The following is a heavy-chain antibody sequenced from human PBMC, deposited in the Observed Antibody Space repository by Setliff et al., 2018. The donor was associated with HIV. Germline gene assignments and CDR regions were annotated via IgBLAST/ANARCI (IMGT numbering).Heavy chain of an antibody. Sequence: SETLSLTCTVSGGSIKSGHYYWGWIRQPPGKGLEWIGNILNGETIFYNPSLKSRVTMSVDTSKNQLSLRLTSVTAADSAVYYCARQNIAARSLDFWGRGTLVTVSS. J-gene: IGHJ4*02. D-gene: IGHD6-6*01. CDR1: GGSIKSGHYY. CDR2: ILNGETI. V-gene: IGHV4-39*01. CDR3: ARQNIAARSLDF.